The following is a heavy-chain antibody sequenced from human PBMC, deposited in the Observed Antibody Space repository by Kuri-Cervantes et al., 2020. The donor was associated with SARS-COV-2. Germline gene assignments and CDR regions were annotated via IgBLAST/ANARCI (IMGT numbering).Heavy chain of an antibody. V-gene: IGHV3-7*01. J-gene: IGHJ4*02. Sequence: ETLSLTCAASGFTFSDYYMSWIRQAPGKGLEWVANIKQDGSEKYYVDSVKGRFTISRDNAKNSLYLQMNSLRAEDTAVYYCARDRSFTPDYWGQGTLVTVSS. CDR3: ARDRSFTPDY. CDR2: IKQDGSEK. CDR1: GFTFSDYY. D-gene: IGHD3-10*01.